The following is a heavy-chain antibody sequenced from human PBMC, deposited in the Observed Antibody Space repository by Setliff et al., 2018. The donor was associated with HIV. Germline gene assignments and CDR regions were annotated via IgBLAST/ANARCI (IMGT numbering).Heavy chain of an antibody. CDR1: GASISSDS. J-gene: IGHJ4*02. CDR3: VASSSWSCRLNY. CDR2: ILNREIT. Sequence: PSETLSLTCTVSGASISSDSWSWIRQSPGKGLEWIGFILNREITNYNPSLQSRVSISMDTSKNQFSLKLTSVTAADTGIYYCVASSSWSCRLNYWGQGTQVTVSS. D-gene: IGHD6-13*01. V-gene: IGHV4-59*12.